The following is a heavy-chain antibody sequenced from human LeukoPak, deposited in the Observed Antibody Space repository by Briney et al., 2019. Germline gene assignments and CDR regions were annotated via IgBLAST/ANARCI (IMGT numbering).Heavy chain of an antibody. CDR1: GDSVSSNSAA. J-gene: IGHJ4*02. CDR2: TYYRSKWYN. Sequence: SQTPSLTCAISGDSVSSNSAAWNWIRQSPSRGLEWLGRTYYRSKWYNDYAVSVKSRITINPDTSKNQFSLQLNPVTPEDTAVYYCARDSVGVAVAGTSFDYWGQGTLVTVSS. V-gene: IGHV6-1*01. D-gene: IGHD6-19*01. CDR3: ARDSVGVAVAGTSFDY.